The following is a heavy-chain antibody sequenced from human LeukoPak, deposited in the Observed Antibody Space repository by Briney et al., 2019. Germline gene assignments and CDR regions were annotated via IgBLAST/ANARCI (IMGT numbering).Heavy chain of an antibody. J-gene: IGHJ4*02. CDR3: AKDPRQGANGWVL. D-gene: IGHD6-19*01. CDR1: GFTFNSYG. Sequence: GGSLRLSCAASGFTFNSYGMHWVRQAPGKGLEWVTFIRFDGSNKYYTDFVKGRFTISRDNSENTLYLQINSMRDEDTAVYYCAKDPRQGANGWVLWGQGTLVTVSS. CDR2: IRFDGSNK. V-gene: IGHV3-30*02.